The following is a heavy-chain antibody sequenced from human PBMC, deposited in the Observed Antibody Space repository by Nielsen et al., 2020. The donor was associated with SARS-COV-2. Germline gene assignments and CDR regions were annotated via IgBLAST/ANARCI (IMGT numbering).Heavy chain of an antibody. CDR1: GFTFNTYD. D-gene: IGHD7-27*01. J-gene: IGHJ4*02. CDR2: ISGSGGRT. Sequence: GGSLRLSCAASGFTFNTYDMTWVRQAPGQGLEWVSSISGSGGRTNSADSVKGRFTISRDNSKSTLYLQMNSLRAEDTAVYYCARGNGWGSYFDYWGQGTLVTVSS. CDR3: ARGNGWGSYFDY. V-gene: IGHV3-23*01.